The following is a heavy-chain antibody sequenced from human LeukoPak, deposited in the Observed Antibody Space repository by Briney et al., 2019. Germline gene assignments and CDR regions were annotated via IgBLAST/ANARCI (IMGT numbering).Heavy chain of an antibody. V-gene: IGHV1-69*04. CDR1: GGTFSSYA. CDR2: IIPILGIA. D-gene: IGHD3-10*01. Sequence: SVKVSCKASGGTFSSYAISWVRQAPGQGLEWMGRIIPILGIANYAQKFQGRVTITADKSTSTAYMELSSLRSEDTAVYYCARDRDAYYGSGSFRSDYWGQGTLVTVSS. J-gene: IGHJ4*02. CDR3: ARDRDAYYGSGSFRSDY.